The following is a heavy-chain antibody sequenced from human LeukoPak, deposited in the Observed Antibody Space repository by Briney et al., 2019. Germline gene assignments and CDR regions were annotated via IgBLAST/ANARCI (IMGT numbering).Heavy chain of an antibody. D-gene: IGHD4/OR15-4a*01. Sequence: PSETLSLTCTVSGDSISSYYWSWIRQPPGKGLEWIGYIYNSGSTNYNPSLKSRVTMSEDTSKSHMSLKLSSVTAADTAMYYCARSTMVNTATGWFDPWGQGTLVTVSS. CDR1: GDSISSYY. CDR3: ARSTMVNTATGWFDP. CDR2: IYNSGST. V-gene: IGHV4-59*12. J-gene: IGHJ5*02.